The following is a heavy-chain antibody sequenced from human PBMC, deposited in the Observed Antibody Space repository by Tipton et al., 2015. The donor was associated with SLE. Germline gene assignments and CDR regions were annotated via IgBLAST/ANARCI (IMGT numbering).Heavy chain of an antibody. J-gene: IGHJ4*02. CDR3: ARFPQVLAASLDY. CDR1: GYTFTSYW. Sequence: QLVQSGAEVKKPGASVKVSCKASGYTFTSYWIGWVRQMPGKGLEWMGIIYPGDSDTRYNPSFEGQVTISADRSTNTAYLQWSSLKTPDTAMYYCARFPQVLAASLDYWGQGTLVTVSS. D-gene: IGHD6-25*01. CDR2: IYPGDSDT. V-gene: IGHV5-51*01.